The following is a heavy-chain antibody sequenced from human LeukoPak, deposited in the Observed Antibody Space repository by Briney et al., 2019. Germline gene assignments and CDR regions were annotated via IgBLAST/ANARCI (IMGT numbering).Heavy chain of an antibody. J-gene: IGHJ6*04. CDR1: GGSISSVNYY. CDR3: ARGYWSTDV. Sequence: SQTLSLTCTVSGGSISSVNYYWSWIRQPPGKGLEWIGEINHSGSTNYNPSLESRVTISVDTSKNQFSLKLSSVTAADTAVYYCARGYWSTDVWGKGTTVTVSS. CDR2: INHSGST. D-gene: IGHD2-21*01. V-gene: IGHV4-39*07.